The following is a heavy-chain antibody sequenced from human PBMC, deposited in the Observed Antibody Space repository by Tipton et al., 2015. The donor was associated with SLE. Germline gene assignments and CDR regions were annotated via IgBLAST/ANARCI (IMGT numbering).Heavy chain of an antibody. Sequence: SLRLSCAASGFTFSSYSMNWVRQAPGKGLEWVSSISSSSSYIYYADSVKGRFTISRDNAKNSLYLQMNSLRAEDTAVYYCATSGGRTTKYFDYWGQGTLVTVSS. CDR1: GFTFSSYS. CDR2: ISSSSSYI. V-gene: IGHV3-21*01. J-gene: IGHJ4*02. CDR3: ATSGGRTTKYFDY. D-gene: IGHD2-15*01.